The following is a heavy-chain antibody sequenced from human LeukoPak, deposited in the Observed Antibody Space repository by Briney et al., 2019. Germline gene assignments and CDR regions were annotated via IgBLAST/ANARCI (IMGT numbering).Heavy chain of an antibody. Sequence: GGSLRLSCAASGFTFSSYSMYWVRQTPGKGLEWVSSISSSSSYIYYADSVKGRFTISRDNAKNSLYLQMNSLRAEDTAVYYCASGDAYGGNTTDDYWGQGTLVTVSS. D-gene: IGHD4-23*01. V-gene: IGHV3-21*01. J-gene: IGHJ4*02. CDR2: ISSSSSYI. CDR3: ASGDAYGGNTTDDY. CDR1: GFTFSSYS.